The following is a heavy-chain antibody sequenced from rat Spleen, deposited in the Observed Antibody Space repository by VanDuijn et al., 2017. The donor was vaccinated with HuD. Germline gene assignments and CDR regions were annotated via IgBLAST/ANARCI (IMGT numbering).Heavy chain of an antibody. V-gene: IGHV5-22*01. CDR2: ISYDGSST. D-gene: IGHD3-4*01. J-gene: IGHJ1*01. CDR3: ATEGNPLYFYFDF. Sequence: EVQLVESGGGLVQPGRSMKLSCAASGFTFSNYDMAWVRQAPTKGLEWVASISYDGSSTYYGDSVKGRFTISRDNAKSTLYLQMNSLRSEDTATYYCATEGNPLYFYFDFWGPGTMVTVSS. CDR1: GFTFSNYD.